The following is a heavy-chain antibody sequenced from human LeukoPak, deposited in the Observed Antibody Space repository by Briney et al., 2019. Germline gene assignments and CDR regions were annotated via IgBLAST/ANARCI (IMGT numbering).Heavy chain of an antibody. D-gene: IGHD3-9*01. V-gene: IGHV4-59*12. CDR2: IYYSGST. CDR1: GGSISSYY. J-gene: IGHJ2*01. Sequence: SETLSLTCTVSGGSISSYYWSWIRQPPGKGLEWIGYIYYSGSTNYNPALKSRISISVDTSKNQFSLKLSSVTAADTAVYYCARDILTGYYQSPYWYFDLWGRGTLVTVSS. CDR3: ARDILTGYYQSPYWYFDL.